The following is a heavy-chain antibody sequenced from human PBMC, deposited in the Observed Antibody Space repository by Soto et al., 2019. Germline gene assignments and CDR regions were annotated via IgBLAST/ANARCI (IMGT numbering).Heavy chain of an antibody. V-gene: IGHV3-21*01. D-gene: IGHD3-9*01. CDR1: GFTFSSYS. CDR3: ARDRIRFEDILTGYYDY. CDR2: ISSSSSYI. Sequence: GGSLRLSCAASGFTFSSYSMNWVRQAPGKGLEWVSSISSSSSYIYYADSVKGRFTISRDNAKNSLYLQMNSLRAEDTAVYYCARDRIRFEDILTGYYDYWGQGTLVTVSS. J-gene: IGHJ4*02.